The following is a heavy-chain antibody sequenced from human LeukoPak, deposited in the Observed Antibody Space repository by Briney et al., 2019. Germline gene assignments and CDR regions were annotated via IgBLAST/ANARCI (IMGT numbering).Heavy chain of an antibody. Sequence: ASVKVSCKASGGTFCSYAISWVRQAPRQGLEWMGGIIPIFGTANYAQKFQGRVTITADESTSTAYMELSSLRSEDTAVYYCARDNRAYCSSTSCYTRFFDWGQGTLVTVSS. CDR1: GGTFCSYA. V-gene: IGHV1-69*13. D-gene: IGHD2-2*02. J-gene: IGHJ4*02. CDR2: IIPIFGTA. CDR3: ARDNRAYCSSTSCYTRFFD.